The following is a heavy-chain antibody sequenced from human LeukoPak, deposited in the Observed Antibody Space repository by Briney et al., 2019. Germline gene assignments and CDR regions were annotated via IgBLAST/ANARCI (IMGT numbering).Heavy chain of an antibody. CDR2: ISYDGSNK. J-gene: IGHJ4*02. V-gene: IGHV3-30*01. CDR1: GFTFSSYA. D-gene: IGHD3-22*01. CDR3: ARGASYYYDSSGSLDY. Sequence: GRSLRLSCAASGFTFSSYAMHWVRQAPGKELEWVAVISYDGSNKYYADSVKGRFTISRDNSKNTLYLQMNSLRAEDTAVYYCARGASYYYDSSGSLDYWGQGTLVTVSS.